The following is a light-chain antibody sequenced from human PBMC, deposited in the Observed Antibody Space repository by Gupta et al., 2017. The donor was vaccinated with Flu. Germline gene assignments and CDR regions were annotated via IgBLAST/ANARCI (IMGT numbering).Light chain of an antibody. Sequence: IVLTRSPPTLSLSPGERATLSCRASQSVTSSYLAWYQQKLGQTPRHLICDASFRVSGGADTFNGSGCGTEVTFTITRREQEEFAVSYCQHHYRPPLITFGHGTRLEIK. V-gene: IGKV3D-20*01. CDR3: QHHYRPPLIT. J-gene: IGKJ5*01. CDR2: DAS. CDR1: QSVTSSY.